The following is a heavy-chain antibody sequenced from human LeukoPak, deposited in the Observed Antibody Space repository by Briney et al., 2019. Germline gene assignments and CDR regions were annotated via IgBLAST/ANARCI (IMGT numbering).Heavy chain of an antibody. Sequence: SETLSLTCAVYGGSSSGYYWSWIRQPPGKGLEWIGEINHSGSTNYNPSLKSRVTISVDTSKNQFSLKLSSVTAADTAVYYCATSSGFYYYYGMDAWGQGTTVTVSS. V-gene: IGHV4-34*01. CDR3: ATSSGFYYYYGMDA. CDR2: INHSGST. J-gene: IGHJ6*02. D-gene: IGHD3-3*01. CDR1: GGSSSGYY.